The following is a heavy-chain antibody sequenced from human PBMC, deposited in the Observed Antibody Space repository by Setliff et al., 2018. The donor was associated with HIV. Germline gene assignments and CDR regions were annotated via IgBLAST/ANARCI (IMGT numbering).Heavy chain of an antibody. CDR2: INPNSGGT. V-gene: IGHV1-2*02. CDR1: GYTFTGYY. D-gene: IGHD6-6*01. Sequence: ASVKVSCKAPGYTFTGYYLHWVRQAPGQGPEWMGWINPNSGGTNYAQKFQGRVTMTRATSISTAYMELSRLRSDDAAVYYCAREATVAARLGFDYWGQGALVTVSS. J-gene: IGHJ4*02. CDR3: AREATVAARLGFDY.